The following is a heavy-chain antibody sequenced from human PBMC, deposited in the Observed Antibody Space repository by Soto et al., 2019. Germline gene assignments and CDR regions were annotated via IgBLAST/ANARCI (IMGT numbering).Heavy chain of an antibody. CDR3: AAVQGGGTTFHF. Sequence: QMQLAQSGPEVKKPGTSVKVSCKASGFTFTNSAIQWVRQARGQRLEWIGWIVVGSGRTDYAQKFQERLTITRDMSTTKAYMELSSLRLEDTAVYYCAAVQGGGTTFHFWGQGTLVTVSS. D-gene: IGHD1-7*01. V-gene: IGHV1-58*02. CDR2: IVVGSGRT. CDR1: GFTFTNSA. J-gene: IGHJ4*02.